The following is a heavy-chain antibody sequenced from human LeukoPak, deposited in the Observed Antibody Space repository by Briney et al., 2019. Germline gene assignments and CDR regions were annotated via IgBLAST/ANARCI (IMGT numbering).Heavy chain of an antibody. CDR2: IYYSGST. CDR3: ARDSSDLYSSGWYYFDY. V-gene: IGHV4-39*02. Sequence: SETLSLTCTVSGGSISSSSYYWGWIRQPPGKGLEWIGSIYYSGSTYYNPSLKSRVTISVDTSKNQFSLKLSSVTAADTAVYYCARDSSDLYSSGWYYFDYWGQGTLVTVSS. J-gene: IGHJ4*02. CDR1: GGSISSSSYY. D-gene: IGHD6-19*01.